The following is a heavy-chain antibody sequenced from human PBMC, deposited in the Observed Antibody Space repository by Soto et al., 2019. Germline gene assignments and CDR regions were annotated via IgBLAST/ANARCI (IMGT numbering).Heavy chain of an antibody. Sequence: PSETLSLTCTVSGGSISSGGYYWSWIRQHPGKGLEWIGYIYYSGGTYYNPSLKSRVTISVDTSKNQFSLKLSSVTAADTAVYYCAREASDIVVVPDAIYNWFDPWGQGTLVTVSS. D-gene: IGHD2-2*02. CDR2: IYYSGGT. V-gene: IGHV4-31*03. CDR1: GGSISSGGYY. CDR3: AREASDIVVVPDAIYNWFDP. J-gene: IGHJ5*02.